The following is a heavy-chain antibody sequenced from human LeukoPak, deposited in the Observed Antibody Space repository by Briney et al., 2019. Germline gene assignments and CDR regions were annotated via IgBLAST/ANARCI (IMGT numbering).Heavy chain of an antibody. CDR3: ARTVQGGPFDP. CDR2: IIPIFGTA. D-gene: IGHD1-1*01. Sequence: SVKVSCKASGGTFSSYAISWVRQAPGQGLEWMGGIIPIFGTANYAQTFQGRVTITADKSTSTAYMELSSLRSEDTAVYYCARTVQGGPFDPWGQGTLVTVSS. V-gene: IGHV1-69*06. J-gene: IGHJ5*02. CDR1: GGTFSSYA.